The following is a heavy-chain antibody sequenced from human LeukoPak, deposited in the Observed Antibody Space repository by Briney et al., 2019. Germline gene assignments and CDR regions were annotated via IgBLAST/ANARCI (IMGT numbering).Heavy chain of an antibody. Sequence: GGSLRLSCAASGFTFSSYGMHWVRQAPGKGLEWVAFIRYDGSNKYYADSVKGRFTISRDNSKNTLYLQMNSLRAEDTAVYYCAKWGGSTYYDSSGYGYWGQGTLVTVSS. CDR2: IRYDGSNK. CDR1: GFTFSSYG. CDR3: AKWGGSTYYDSSGYGY. D-gene: IGHD3-22*01. V-gene: IGHV3-30*02. J-gene: IGHJ4*02.